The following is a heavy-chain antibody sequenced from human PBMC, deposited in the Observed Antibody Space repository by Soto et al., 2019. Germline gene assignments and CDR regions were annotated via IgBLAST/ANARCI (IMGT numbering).Heavy chain of an antibody. V-gene: IGHV4-34*01. D-gene: IGHD5-12*01. CDR2: INHSGST. J-gene: IGHJ4*02. CDR1: GGSFSGYY. CDR3: ARGVGYYYFDY. Sequence: QVQLQQWGAGLLKPSETLSLTCAVYGGSFSGYYWSWIRQPPGKGLEWIGEINHSGSTNYNPSLKSRVTISVDTSKNQFSLKLSSVTAADTAVYYCARGVGYYYFDYWGQGTLVTVSS.